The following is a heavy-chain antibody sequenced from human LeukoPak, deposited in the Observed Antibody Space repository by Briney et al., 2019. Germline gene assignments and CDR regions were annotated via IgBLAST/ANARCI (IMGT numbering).Heavy chain of an antibody. V-gene: IGHV3-23*01. Sequence: PGGSLRPSCAAPGFTFSTYARTWVRQPPGKGLGWVSRFISSGGNTYYAESMNGRFTIYRDNSKNPLYLQLNSLRVDGTAVYCSAKTYYYGTSGYYSFPNWGQGAQVTVSS. CDR1: GFTFSTYA. J-gene: IGHJ4*02. D-gene: IGHD3-22*01. CDR3: AKTYYYGTSGYYSFPN. CDR2: FISSGGNT.